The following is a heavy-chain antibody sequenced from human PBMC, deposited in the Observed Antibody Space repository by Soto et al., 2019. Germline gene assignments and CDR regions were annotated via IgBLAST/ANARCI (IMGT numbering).Heavy chain of an antibody. CDR3: AKDTVRGATLGWFDP. CDR2: ISYDGSNK. CDR1: GFTFSSYG. V-gene: IGHV3-30*18. D-gene: IGHD3-10*01. J-gene: IGHJ5*02. Sequence: QVQLVGSGGGVVQPGRSLRLSCAASGFTFSSYGMHWVRQAPGKGLEWVAVISYDGSNKYYADSVKGRFTISRDNSKNTLYLQMNSLRAEDTAVYYCAKDTVRGATLGWFDPWGQGALVTVSS.